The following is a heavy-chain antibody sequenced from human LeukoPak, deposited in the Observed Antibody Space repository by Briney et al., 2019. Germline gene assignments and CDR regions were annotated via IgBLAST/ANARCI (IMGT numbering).Heavy chain of an antibody. D-gene: IGHD3-22*01. Sequence: PGGSLRLSCVASGFTFSTYAMTWVRQAPGKGLEWVAVISYDGSNKYYADSVKGRFTISRDNSKNTLYLQMNSLRAEDTAVYYCARDSSGDYWGQGTLVTVSS. CDR3: ARDSSGDY. CDR2: ISYDGSNK. CDR1: GFTFSTYA. J-gene: IGHJ4*02. V-gene: IGHV3-30-3*01.